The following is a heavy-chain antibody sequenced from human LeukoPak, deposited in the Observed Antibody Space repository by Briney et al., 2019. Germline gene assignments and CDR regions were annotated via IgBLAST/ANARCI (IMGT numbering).Heavy chain of an antibody. CDR1: GGSFSGYY. D-gene: IGHD3-10*01. Sequence: SETLSLTCAVYGGSFSGYYWSWIRQPPGKGLEWIGEINHSGSTNYNPSLKSRVTISVDTSKNQFSLKLSSVTAADTAVYYCARGDGPRGRVDPWGQGTLVTVSS. CDR2: INHSGST. V-gene: IGHV4-34*01. J-gene: IGHJ5*02. CDR3: ARGDGPRGRVDP.